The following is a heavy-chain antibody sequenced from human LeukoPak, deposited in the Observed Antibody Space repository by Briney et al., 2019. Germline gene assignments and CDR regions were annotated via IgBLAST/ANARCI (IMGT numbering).Heavy chain of an antibody. CDR2: IYYSGST. CDR3: ARDPFRITSPGVFDP. J-gene: IGHJ5*02. Sequence: PSETLSVTCAVSGGSISSNSYYWGWIRQPPGKGLEWIGSIYYSGSTFYNPSLKSRVPTSVETSKNQFSLKLSSVTAADTAVYYCARDPFRITSPGVFDPWGQGAMVTVSS. V-gene: IGHV4-39*07. D-gene: IGHD2-2*01. CDR1: GGSISSNSYY.